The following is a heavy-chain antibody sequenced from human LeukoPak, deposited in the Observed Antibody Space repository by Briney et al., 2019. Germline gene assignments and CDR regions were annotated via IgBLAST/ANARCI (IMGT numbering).Heavy chain of an antibody. J-gene: IGHJ5*02. D-gene: IGHD3-22*01. Sequence: GSSVKVSCKASGGTFSSYAISWVRQAPGQGLEWMGGIIPIFGTANYAQKFQGRVTMPADQSTSTAYMELISLRSDDTAVYHCARVSAEVSHYYDSSGYYRTWGQGTLVTVSS. V-gene: IGHV1-69*01. CDR1: GGTFSSYA. CDR3: ARVSAEVSHYYDSSGYYRT. CDR2: IIPIFGTA.